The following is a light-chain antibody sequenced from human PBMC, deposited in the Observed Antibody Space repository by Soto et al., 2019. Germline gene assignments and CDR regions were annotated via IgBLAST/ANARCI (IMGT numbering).Light chain of an antibody. J-gene: IGKJ5*01. CDR3: QQANSCPIS. CDR2: AAS. CDR1: QGISSW. Sequence: DIQMTQSPSSVSASVGDRVTITCRASQGISSWLAWYQQKPGKAPKLLIYAASSLQSGVPSRFSGSGSGTDFTLAIRSLQTEYFPTYYYQQANSCPISFGRGTRLEMK. V-gene: IGKV1-12*01.